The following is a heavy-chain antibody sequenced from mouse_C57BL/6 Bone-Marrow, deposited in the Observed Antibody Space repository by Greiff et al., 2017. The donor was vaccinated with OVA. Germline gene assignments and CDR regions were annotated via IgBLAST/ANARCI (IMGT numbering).Heavy chain of an antibody. CDR2: ISSGSSTI. Sequence: EVMLVESGGGLVKPGGSLKLSCAASGFTFSDYGMHWARQAPEKGLEWVAYISSGSSTIYYADTVKGRFTISRDNAKNTLFLQMTSLRSEDTAMYYCARQVLLRSNYFDYWGQGTTLTVSS. CDR1: GFTFSDYG. CDR3: ARQVLLRSNYFDY. J-gene: IGHJ2*01. D-gene: IGHD1-1*01. V-gene: IGHV5-17*01.